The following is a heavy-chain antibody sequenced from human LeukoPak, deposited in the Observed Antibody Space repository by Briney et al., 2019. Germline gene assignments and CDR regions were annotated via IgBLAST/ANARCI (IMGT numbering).Heavy chain of an antibody. Sequence: PGGSLRLSCAASGFPFSSYEMNWIRQAPGKGLEWVSYIATSGYTIHYADSVKGRFTISRDNAKNSLYLQMNSLRAEDTAVYYCARGYSSGYYAPFFDYWGQGTLVTVSS. CDR3: ARGYSSGYYAPFFDY. J-gene: IGHJ4*02. CDR1: GFPFSSYE. V-gene: IGHV3-48*03. D-gene: IGHD3-22*01. CDR2: IATSGYTI.